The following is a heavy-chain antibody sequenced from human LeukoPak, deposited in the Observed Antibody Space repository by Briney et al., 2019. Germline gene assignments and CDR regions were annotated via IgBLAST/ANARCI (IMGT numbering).Heavy chain of an antibody. V-gene: IGHV3-7*03. CDR1: EFIFSDYW. CDR3: ARDNGGWFDT. J-gene: IGHJ5*02. D-gene: IGHD3-10*01. CDR2: IKQGGREE. Sequence: AGGSLRLSCVASEFIFSDYWMSWVRQAPGKGLEWVANIKQGGREEKYVSSVKGRFAISRDDAKSTLYLQMDSLSGDDTAVYYRARDNGGWFDTWGRGTLVTVSS.